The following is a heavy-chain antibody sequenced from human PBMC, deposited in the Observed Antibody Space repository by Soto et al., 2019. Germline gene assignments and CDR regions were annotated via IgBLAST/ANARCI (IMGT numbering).Heavy chain of an antibody. Sequence: SETLSLTCGVYGGSFSGYYWSWIRQPPGKGLEWIGEINHSGSTNYNPSLKSRVTISVDTSKNQFSLKLSSVTAADTAVYYCARAGYDFWSGTLYYYGMDVWGQGTTVTVSS. J-gene: IGHJ6*02. CDR2: INHSGST. V-gene: IGHV4-34*01. CDR1: GGSFSGYY. CDR3: ARAGYDFWSGTLYYYGMDV. D-gene: IGHD3-3*01.